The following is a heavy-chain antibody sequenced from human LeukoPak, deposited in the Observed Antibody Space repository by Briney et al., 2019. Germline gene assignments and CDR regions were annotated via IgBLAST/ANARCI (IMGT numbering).Heavy chain of an antibody. CDR2: ISGSGGST. J-gene: IGHJ4*02. D-gene: IGHD2-15*01. CDR1: GFTFSSYA. Sequence: GGSLRLSCAASGFTFSSYAMSWVRQAPGKGLEWVSAISGSGGSTYYADSVKGRFTISRDNSKNTLYLQMNSLRAEDTAVYYCATFSFVVQYLDYWGQGTLVTVSS. V-gene: IGHV3-23*01. CDR3: ATFSFVVQYLDY.